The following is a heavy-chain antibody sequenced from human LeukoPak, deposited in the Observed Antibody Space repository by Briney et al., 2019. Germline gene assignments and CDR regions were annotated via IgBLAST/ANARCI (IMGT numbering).Heavy chain of an antibody. V-gene: IGHV4-61*02. CDR1: GDSISSGDYY. J-gene: IGHJ4*02. CDR2: ISSSGST. D-gene: IGHD1-20*01. CDR3: ARHYNWNYYDY. Sequence: PSETLSLTCTVSGDSISSGDYYWSWIRQPAGKGLEWIGRISSSGSTNYNPSLKSRVTISVDTSKNQFSLKLSSVTAADTAVYYCARHYNWNYYDYWGQGTLVTVSS.